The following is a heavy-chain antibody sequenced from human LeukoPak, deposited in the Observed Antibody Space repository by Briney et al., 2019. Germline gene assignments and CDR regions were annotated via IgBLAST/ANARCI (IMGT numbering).Heavy chain of an antibody. J-gene: IGHJ3*02. CDR2: TRNKANSYTT. CDR1: GFTFSDHY. D-gene: IGHD7-27*01. V-gene: IGHV3-72*01. CDR3: ARDLGMGAFDI. Sequence: PGGSLRLSCAASGFTFSDHYMDWVRQAPGKGLEWVGRTRNKANSYTTEYAASVKGRFTISRDDSKNSLYLQMNSRKTEDTAVYYCARDLGMGAFDIWGQGTMVTVSS.